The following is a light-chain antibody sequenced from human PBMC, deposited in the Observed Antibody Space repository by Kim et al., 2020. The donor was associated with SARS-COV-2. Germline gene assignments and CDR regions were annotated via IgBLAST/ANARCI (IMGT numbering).Light chain of an antibody. J-gene: IGKJ3*01. CDR3: QKYNSAPFA. Sequence: DIQMTQSPSSLSASVGDRVTITCRASQGIRNYLALYQQKPGTVPKLLIYAAATLQSGVPSRFSGSGSGTDFTLTISSLQPEDVATYYWQKYNSAPFAFGPGTKVDIQ. CDR2: AAA. V-gene: IGKV1-27*01. CDR1: QGIRNY.